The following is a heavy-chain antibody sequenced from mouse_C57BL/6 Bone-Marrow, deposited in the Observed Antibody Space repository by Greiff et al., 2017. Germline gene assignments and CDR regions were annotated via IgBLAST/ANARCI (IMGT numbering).Heavy chain of an antibody. CDR2: IYPRDGST. V-gene: IGHV1-85*01. D-gene: IGHD2-3*01. CDR3: ARWILRGAMDY. Sequence: QVQLKESGPELVKPGASVKLSCKASGYTFTSYDINWVKQRPGQGLEWIGWIYPRDGSTKYNEKFKGKATLTVDTSSSTAYMELHSLTSEDSAVYFCARWILRGAMDYWGQGTSVTVSS. CDR1: GYTFTSYD. J-gene: IGHJ4*01.